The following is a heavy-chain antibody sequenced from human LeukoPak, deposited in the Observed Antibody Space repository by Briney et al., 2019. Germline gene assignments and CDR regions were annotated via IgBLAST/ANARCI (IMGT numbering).Heavy chain of an antibody. J-gene: IGHJ6*02. V-gene: IGHV3-74*01. Sequence: RGGSLRLSCAASGFTFSSYWMHWVRQAPGKGLVWVSRINSDGSSTSYADSVKGRFTISRDNAKNALYLQMNSLRAEDTAVYYCARVSVATYYYYGMDVWGQGTTVTVSS. CDR3: ARVSVATYYYYGMDV. CDR1: GFTFSSYW. D-gene: IGHD2-15*01. CDR2: INSDGSST.